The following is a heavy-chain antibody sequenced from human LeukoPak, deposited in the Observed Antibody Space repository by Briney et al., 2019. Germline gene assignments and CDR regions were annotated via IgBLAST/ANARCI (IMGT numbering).Heavy chain of an antibody. Sequence: SETLSLTCTVSGDSISSYYWSWIRQPPGKGLEWIGRIYTSGSTNYNPSLKSRVTMSLDTSKNQFSLKLSSVTAADTAVYYCARVSMVRGAPDYYFDYWGQGTLVTVSS. J-gene: IGHJ4*02. CDR2: IYTSGST. D-gene: IGHD3-10*01. V-gene: IGHV4-4*07. CDR3: ARVSMVRGAPDYYFDY. CDR1: GDSISSYY.